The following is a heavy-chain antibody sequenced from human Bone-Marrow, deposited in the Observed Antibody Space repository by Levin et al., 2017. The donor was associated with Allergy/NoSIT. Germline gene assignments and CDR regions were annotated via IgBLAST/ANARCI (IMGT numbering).Heavy chain of an antibody. V-gene: IGHV3-53*01. CDR2: IYSGGST. CDR1: GFTVSSHY. Sequence: GESLKISCAASGFTVSSHYMSWVRQAPGKGLEWVSVIYSGGSTYYADSVKGRFTISRDNSKNTLYLKMNSLRAEDTAVYYCATSNGVVAAKLLYGMDVWGQGTTVTVSS. CDR3: ATSNGVVAAKLLYGMDV. J-gene: IGHJ6*02. D-gene: IGHD2-15*01.